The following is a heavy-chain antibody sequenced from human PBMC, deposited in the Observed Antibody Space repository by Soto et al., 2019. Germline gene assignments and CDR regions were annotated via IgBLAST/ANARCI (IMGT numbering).Heavy chain of an antibody. CDR3: ARLYYDKFYGMDV. Sequence: SLNISFKGSGSSFTSYWISWVRQMPGKGLEWMGRIDPSDYYTNYSPSFQGHVTISADKSISTAYLQWSSLKASDTAMYYCARLYYDKFYGMDVWGQGNPGHRLL. V-gene: IGHV5-10-1*01. CDR2: IDPSDYYT. CDR1: GSSFTSYW. D-gene: IGHD3-22*01. J-gene: IGHJ6*02.